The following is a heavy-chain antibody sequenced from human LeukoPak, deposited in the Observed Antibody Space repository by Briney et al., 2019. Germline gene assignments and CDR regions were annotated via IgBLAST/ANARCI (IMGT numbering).Heavy chain of an antibody. J-gene: IGHJ6*03. V-gene: IGHV4-59*01. D-gene: IGHD5-18*01. CDR2: IYYGGST. CDR3: ARTEESGYSYGYFGYYYYMDV. Sequence: SETLSLTCTVSGGSISSYYWSWIRQPPGKGPEYIGYIYYGGSTNYNPSLKSRVTISVDTSKNQFSLKLSSVTAADTAVYYCARTEESGYSYGYFGYYYYMDVWGKGTTVTVSS. CDR1: GGSISSYY.